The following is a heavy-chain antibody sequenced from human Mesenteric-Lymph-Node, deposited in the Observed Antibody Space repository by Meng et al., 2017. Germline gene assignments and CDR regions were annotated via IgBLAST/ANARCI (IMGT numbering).Heavy chain of an antibody. CDR2: IYHSGRT. V-gene: IGHV4-34*01. CDR3: TTLYGDSIS. Sequence: GQPHGWGAGLLKPSETLSLTCAVYGGSFSGYYWSWIRQPPGKGLEWIGEIYHSGRTNYNPSVKSRVSMSVDKSQNHFSLRLSSVTAADTAAYYCTTLYGDSISWGQGTLVTVSS. J-gene: IGHJ4*02. CDR1: GGSFSGYY. D-gene: IGHD4-17*01.